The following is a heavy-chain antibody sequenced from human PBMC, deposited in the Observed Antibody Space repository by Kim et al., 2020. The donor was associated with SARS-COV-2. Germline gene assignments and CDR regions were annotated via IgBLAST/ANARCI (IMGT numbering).Heavy chain of an antibody. Sequence: SQTLSLTCAISGDSVSSNSASWNWIRQSPSRGLEWLGRTYYRSKWYNEYAVSMKSRITINPDTPKNQFSLQLNSVTSEDTAVYYCARGFFSTGRLFYFWGQGTVVTVPS. J-gene: IGHJ4*02. CDR1: GDSVSSNSAS. CDR3: ARGFFSTGRLFYF. CDR2: TYYRSKWYN. V-gene: IGHV6-1*01. D-gene: IGHD6-6*01.